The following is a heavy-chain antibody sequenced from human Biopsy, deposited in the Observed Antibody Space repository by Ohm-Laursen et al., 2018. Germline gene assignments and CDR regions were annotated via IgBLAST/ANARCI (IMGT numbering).Heavy chain of an antibody. J-gene: IGHJ4*02. CDR2: IVPILGHL. D-gene: IGHD3-3*01. CDR3: AADADGYYTEFDY. V-gene: IGHV1-69*04. CDR1: GGPSSNYA. Sequence: SSVKVSCKASGGPSSNYAFSWVRQAPGQGLEWVGRIVPILGHLNYAQRFQGRVSITADKSTTYVYMELSRLTSRDTAVYYCAADADGYYTEFDYWGPGTLVTGSS.